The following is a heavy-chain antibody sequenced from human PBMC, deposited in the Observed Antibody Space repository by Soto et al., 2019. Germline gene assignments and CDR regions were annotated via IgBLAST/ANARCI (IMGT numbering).Heavy chain of an antibody. J-gene: IGHJ4*02. V-gene: IGHV1-18*01. Sequence: QVQLVQSGAEVREPGASVKVSCKASGYTFTNYGVSWVRQAPGQGLEWMGWIGGYKGNTNYAQKRQGRVTLTTDTSTRTAYIELRSRRADDTAVYYCAPHTLDTGMPSGYWGQGTLVTVSS. CDR3: APHTLDTGMPSGY. CDR2: IGGYKGNT. CDR1: GYTFTNYG. D-gene: IGHD5-18*01.